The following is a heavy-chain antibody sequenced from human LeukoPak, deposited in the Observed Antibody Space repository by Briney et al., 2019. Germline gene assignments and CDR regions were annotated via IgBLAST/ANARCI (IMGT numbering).Heavy chain of an antibody. CDR1: GGSIRSGSYY. D-gene: IGHD3-22*01. CDR2: IYTSGGT. Sequence: PSQTLSLTCSVSGGSIRSGSYYWSWIRQPAGKELEWIGRIYTSGGTNYNPSLKSRVTMSFDASNNQFSLRLSSVTAADTAVYYCARVTTGGYYNYWGQGTLVTVSS. V-gene: IGHV4-61*02. CDR3: ARVTTGGYYNY. J-gene: IGHJ4*02.